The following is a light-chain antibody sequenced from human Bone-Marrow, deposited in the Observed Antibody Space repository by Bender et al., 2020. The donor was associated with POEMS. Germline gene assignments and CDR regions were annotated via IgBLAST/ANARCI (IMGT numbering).Light chain of an antibody. J-gene: IGLJ3*02. CDR1: SSNIGNHG. CDR3: SAWYDSLSGWV. Sequence: QSVVTQPPSLSEAPRQRVTISCSGSSSNIGNHGVNWYQQLPGEAPKLLIYYDDLLTPGVSDRFSASKSGTSASLAISELQSEDEALYYCSAWYDSLSGWVVGEATKRT. CDR2: YDD. V-gene: IGLV1-36*01.